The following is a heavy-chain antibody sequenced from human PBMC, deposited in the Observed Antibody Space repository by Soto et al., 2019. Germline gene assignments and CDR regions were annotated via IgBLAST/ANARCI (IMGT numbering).Heavy chain of an antibody. Sequence: QVQLVQSGNEVKKPGASVNVSCKASGYSFTRYGISWVRQAPGQGLEWMGWISGYNGKTKYAQKLQGRVSMTTDTATSTAYMERRSMGSDDTAVYYCAREGARPYYYYGMDVWGQGTTVTVSS. V-gene: IGHV1-18*01. J-gene: IGHJ6*02. CDR3: AREGARPYYYYGMDV. CDR1: GYSFTRYG. D-gene: IGHD3-16*01. CDR2: ISGYNGKT.